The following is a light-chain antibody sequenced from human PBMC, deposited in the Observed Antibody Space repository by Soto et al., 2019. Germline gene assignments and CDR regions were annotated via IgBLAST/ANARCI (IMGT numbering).Light chain of an antibody. J-gene: IGKJ4*01. Sequence: DIQLTQSPSFLSASVGDRVTITCRASQGISSYLAWYQQKPGKAPKLLIYAASTLQSGVPSRFSGSGSGTEFTLTISSLQPEDFATYYCQQLNSYTVTFGGGTKGEI. CDR3: QQLNSYTVT. V-gene: IGKV1-9*01. CDR1: QGISSY. CDR2: AAS.